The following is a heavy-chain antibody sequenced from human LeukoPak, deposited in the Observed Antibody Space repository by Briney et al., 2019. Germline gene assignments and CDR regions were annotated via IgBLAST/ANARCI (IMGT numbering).Heavy chain of an antibody. CDR3: LTPAGWVNY. Sequence: GGSLRLSCAASGFTVSGNYMSWVRQAPGKGLEWVAVIWYDGSNKYYADSVKGRFTISRDNSKNTLYLQMNSLRAEDTAVYYCLTPAGWVNYWGQGTLVTVSS. V-gene: IGHV3-33*08. J-gene: IGHJ4*02. D-gene: IGHD1-14*01. CDR1: GFTVSGNY. CDR2: IWYDGSNK.